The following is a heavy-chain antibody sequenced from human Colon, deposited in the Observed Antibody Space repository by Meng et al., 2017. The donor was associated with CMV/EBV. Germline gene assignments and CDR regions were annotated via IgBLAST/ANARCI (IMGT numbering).Heavy chain of an antibody. Sequence: QVQLVQSGAEVKKPGASVKVPCKASGYTFTGYFMYWVRQAPGQGLEWMGSISPNSGGTNYAQKFQGRVTMTRDTSINTAYMELSRLRSDDTAVYYCATVSGGDFDYWGQGTLVTVSS. D-gene: IGHD1-26*01. CDR1: GYTFTGYF. CDR2: ISPNSGGT. J-gene: IGHJ4*02. CDR3: ATVSGGDFDY. V-gene: IGHV1-2*02.